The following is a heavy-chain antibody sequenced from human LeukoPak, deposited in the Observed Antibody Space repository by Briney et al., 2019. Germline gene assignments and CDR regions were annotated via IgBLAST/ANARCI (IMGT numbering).Heavy chain of an antibody. V-gene: IGHV1-2*02. CDR1: GYTFTVYY. Sequence: ASVTVSFKSSGYTFTVYYMHWVRQAPGQGLEWMGWINPNSGGTNYAQKFQGRVTMTRDTAISTAYMELSRLRSDDTAVYYCARWEYQLLSAFDIWGQGTMVTASS. CDR2: INPNSGGT. J-gene: IGHJ3*02. CDR3: ARWEYQLLSAFDI. D-gene: IGHD2-2*01.